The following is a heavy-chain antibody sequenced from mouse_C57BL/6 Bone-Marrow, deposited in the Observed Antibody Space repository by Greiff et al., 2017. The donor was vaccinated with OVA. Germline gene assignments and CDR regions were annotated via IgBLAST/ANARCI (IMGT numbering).Heavy chain of an antibody. J-gene: IGHJ3*01. CDR3: AIWDSTLFAY. Sequence: QVQLQQPGAELVKPGASVKVSCKASGYTFTSYWMHWVKQRPGQGLEWIGRIHPSDSDTNYNQKFKGKATLTVDKSSTTPYMQLSSLTSEDAAVYYCAIWDSTLFAYWGQGTLVTVSA. V-gene: IGHV1-74*01. D-gene: IGHD2-5*01. CDR1: GYTFTSYW. CDR2: IHPSDSDT.